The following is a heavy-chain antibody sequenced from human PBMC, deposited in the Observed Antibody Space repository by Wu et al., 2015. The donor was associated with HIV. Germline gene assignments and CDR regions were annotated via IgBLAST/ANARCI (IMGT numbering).Heavy chain of an antibody. CDR3: AREVGAMLANWFDP. Sequence: QVHLVQSGAEVKKPGSSVMVSCKVSGYTLSKLAMHWVRQAPGKGLECMGKITPVLGSTVYTQKFQDRVTITADESTSTSYMELSSLTSEDTAVYYCAREVGAMLANWFDPWGQGTQVIVSS. CDR2: ITPVLGST. J-gene: IGHJ5*02. CDR1: GYTLSKLA. V-gene: IGHV1-69*11. D-gene: IGHD3-10*01.